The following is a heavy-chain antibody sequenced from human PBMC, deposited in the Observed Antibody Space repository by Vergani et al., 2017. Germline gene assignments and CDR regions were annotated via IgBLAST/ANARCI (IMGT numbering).Heavy chain of an antibody. Sequence: EVQLVESGGGLVQPGGSLRLSCAASGFTFSSYCMSWVRQAPGKGLEWVANIKQDGSEKYYVDSVKGRFTISRDNAKNSLYLQMNSLRAEDTAVYYCAGAVVVVPVHWGQGTLVTVSS. V-gene: IGHV3-7*04. D-gene: IGHD2-2*01. CDR3: AGAVVVVPVH. J-gene: IGHJ4*02. CDR2: IKQDGSEK. CDR1: GFTFSSYC.